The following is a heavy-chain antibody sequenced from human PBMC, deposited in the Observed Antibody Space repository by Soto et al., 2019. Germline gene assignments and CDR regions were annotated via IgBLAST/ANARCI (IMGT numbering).Heavy chain of an antibody. CDR3: ARGSSGWYGED. J-gene: IGHJ4*02. D-gene: IGHD6-19*01. V-gene: IGHV4-59*01. CDR1: GGSISNYY. CDR2: IYYSGST. Sequence: QVQLQESGPGLVKPSETLSLTCTVSGGSISNYYWSWIRQPPGKGLEWIGYIYYSGSTNYNPSLKSRVTISVDTSKNQFSLKLSSVTAADTAVYYCARGSSGWYGEDWGQGTLVTVSS.